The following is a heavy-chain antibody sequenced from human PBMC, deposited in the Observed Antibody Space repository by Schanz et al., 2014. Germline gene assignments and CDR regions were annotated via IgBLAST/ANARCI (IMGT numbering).Heavy chain of an antibody. CDR1: GFSFSDYY. D-gene: IGHD3-10*01. J-gene: IGHJ4*02. CDR3: ARIGGSVFDY. Sequence: EMQLLESGGGLIQPGGSLRLSCAASGFSFSDYYMSWIRQAPGKGLEWVSAISASGGTTYYADSVRGRFTISRDNSKNTLYLQMNSLRAEDTAVYYCARIGGSVFDYWAQGTLVTVSS. V-gene: IGHV3-23*01. CDR2: ISASGGTT.